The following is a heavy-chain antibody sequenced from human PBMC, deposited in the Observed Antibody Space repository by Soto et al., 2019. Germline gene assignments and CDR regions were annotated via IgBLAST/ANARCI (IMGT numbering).Heavy chain of an antibody. CDR2: ISSSGSTI. Sequence: GGSLRLSCAASGFTFSSYEMNWVRQAPGKGLEWVSYISSSGSTIYYADSVKGRFTTSRDNAKNSLYLQMNSLRAEDTAVYYCAREAFTMIADDAFDIWGQGTMVTVSS. D-gene: IGHD3-22*01. V-gene: IGHV3-48*03. J-gene: IGHJ3*02. CDR1: GFTFSSYE. CDR3: AREAFTMIADDAFDI.